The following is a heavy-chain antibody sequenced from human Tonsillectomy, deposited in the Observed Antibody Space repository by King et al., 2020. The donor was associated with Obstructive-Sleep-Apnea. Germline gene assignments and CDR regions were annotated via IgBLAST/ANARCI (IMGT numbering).Heavy chain of an antibody. CDR3: AKEGDYYGSGSQSLLVYNGMDV. D-gene: IGHD3-10*01. V-gene: IGHV1-69*13. Sequence: QLVQSGPEVKKPGSSLKVSCKASGGTFNTYTINWVRQAPGQGLEWMGGIIPVFGTPNYAQKFQGRVTITADESTSTAYMELSSLRSEEPAVYYCAKEGDYYGSGSQSLLVYNGMDVWGQGTTVTVSS. CDR2: IIPVFGTP. J-gene: IGHJ6*02. CDR1: GGTFNTYT.